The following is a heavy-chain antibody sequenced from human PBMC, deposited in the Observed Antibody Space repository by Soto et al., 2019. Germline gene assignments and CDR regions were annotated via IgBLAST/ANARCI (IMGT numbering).Heavy chain of an antibody. CDR3: ARSRASSSVYKWFDP. CDR2: IYCSGST. V-gene: IGHV4-30-4*01. CDR1: GGSISSVDYY. D-gene: IGHD6-6*01. J-gene: IGHJ5*02. Sequence: SETLSLTCTVSGGSISSVDYYWSWIRQPPGKGLEWIGYIYCSGSTYYNPSLKSRVTISVDTSKNQFSLKLSSVTAADTAVYYCARSRASSSVYKWFDPWGQGTLVTVSS.